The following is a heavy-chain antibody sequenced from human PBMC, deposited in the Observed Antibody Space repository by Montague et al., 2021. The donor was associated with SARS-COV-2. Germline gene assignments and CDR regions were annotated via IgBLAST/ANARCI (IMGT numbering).Heavy chain of an antibody. CDR2: IFSDGSR. D-gene: IGHD6-13*01. V-gene: IGHV3-66*02. Sequence: SLRLSCAASGFTVTSNYMNWVRQAPGKGLEWVSPIFSDGSRWYADSVEGRFTISRDNSKNTVSLQMNSLRVEDTAVYFCAREDGRGGSSWYLYWGQGTLVTVSS. CDR1: GFTVTSNY. CDR3: AREDGRGGSSWYLY. J-gene: IGHJ4*02.